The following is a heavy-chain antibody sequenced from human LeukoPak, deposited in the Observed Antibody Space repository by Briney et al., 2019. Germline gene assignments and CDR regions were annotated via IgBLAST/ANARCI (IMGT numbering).Heavy chain of an antibody. V-gene: IGHV1-2*02. CDR1: GYTFTSYD. Sequence: ASVKVSCKASGYTFTSYDINWVRQAPGQGLEWMGWINPNSGGTNYAQKFQGRVTMTRDTSISTAYMELSRLRSDDTAVYYCARAYCSSTSCYIGWFDPWGQGTLVTVSS. CDR3: ARAYCSSTSCYIGWFDP. CDR2: INPNSGGT. J-gene: IGHJ5*02. D-gene: IGHD2-2*02.